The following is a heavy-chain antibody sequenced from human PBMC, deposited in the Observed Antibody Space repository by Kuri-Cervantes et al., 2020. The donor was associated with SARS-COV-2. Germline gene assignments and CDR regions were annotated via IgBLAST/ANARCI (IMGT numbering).Heavy chain of an antibody. V-gene: IGHV5-51*01. CDR2: IYPDDSET. Sequence: GGSLRLSCKGSGYSFTSYWIGWVRQMPGKGLEWMGIIYPDDSETRYRPSFQGQVTISVDKSITTAYLQWSSLKASDNALYYCARHKTIAAGAPFDLWGQGTQVTVSS. D-gene: IGHD6-13*01. CDR1: GYSFTSYW. J-gene: IGHJ4*02. CDR3: ARHKTIAAGAPFDL.